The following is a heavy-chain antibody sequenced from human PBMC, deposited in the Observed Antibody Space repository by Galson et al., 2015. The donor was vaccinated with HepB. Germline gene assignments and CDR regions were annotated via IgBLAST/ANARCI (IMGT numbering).Heavy chain of an antibody. D-gene: IGHD4-17*01. CDR1: GFTFSNAW. CDR3: TTEVVDYGFFDI. Sequence: SLRLSCAASGFTFSNAWMNWVRQAPGKGLEWVGRIKSKTDGGTTDYAAPVKGRFTISRDDSKNTLYLQMNGLKTEDTAVYYCTTEVVDYGFFDIWGQGTMVTVSS. V-gene: IGHV3-15*07. J-gene: IGHJ3*02. CDR2: IKSKTDGGTT.